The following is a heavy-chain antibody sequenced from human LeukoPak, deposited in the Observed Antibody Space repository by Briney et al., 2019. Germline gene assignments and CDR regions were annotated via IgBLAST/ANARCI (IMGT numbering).Heavy chain of an antibody. CDR3: AKGKTMIVVVIRYFDY. CDR2: ISGSGGST. J-gene: IGHJ4*02. Sequence: GGSLRLSCAASGFTFSSYAMSWVRQAPGKGLEWVSAISGSGGSTYYADSVKGRFTISRDNSKNTLYLQMSSLRAEDTAVYYCAKGKTMIVVVIRYFDYWGQGTLVTVSS. CDR1: GFTFSSYA. V-gene: IGHV3-23*01. D-gene: IGHD3-22*01.